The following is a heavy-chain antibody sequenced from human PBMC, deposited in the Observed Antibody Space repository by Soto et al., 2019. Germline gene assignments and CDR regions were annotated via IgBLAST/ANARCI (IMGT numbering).Heavy chain of an antibody. V-gene: IGHV1-69*04. Sequence: ASVKVSCKASGGTFSSYTISWVRQAPGQGLEWMGRIIPILGIANYAQKFQGRLTMTTDTSTSTAYMELRSLRSDDTAVYYCGRDYYDNSGYLDYWGQGTLVTVSS. CDR2: IIPILGIA. CDR1: GGTFSSYT. CDR3: GRDYYDNSGYLDY. D-gene: IGHD3-22*01. J-gene: IGHJ4*02.